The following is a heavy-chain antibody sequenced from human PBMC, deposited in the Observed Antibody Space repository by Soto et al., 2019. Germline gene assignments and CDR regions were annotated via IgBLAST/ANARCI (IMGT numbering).Heavy chain of an antibody. CDR1: GFTFSSYG. V-gene: IGHV3-30*18. CDR3: AKGDYDILTGLQGSIDY. D-gene: IGHD3-9*01. CDR2: ISYDGSNK. Sequence: QVQLVESGGGVVQPGRSLRLSCAASGFTFSSYGMHWVRQAPGKGLEWVAVISYDGSNKYYEDSVKGRFTISRDNSKNTLYLQMNSLSAEDTAVYYCAKGDYDILTGLQGSIDYWGQGTLVTVSS. J-gene: IGHJ4*02.